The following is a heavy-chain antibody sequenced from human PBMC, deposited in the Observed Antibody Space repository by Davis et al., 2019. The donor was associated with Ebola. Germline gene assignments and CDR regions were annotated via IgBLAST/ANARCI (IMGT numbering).Heavy chain of an antibody. CDR3: ATKGIMFGGVNY. CDR2: ISYDGSDK. V-gene: IGHV3-30*03. D-gene: IGHD3-16*01. J-gene: IGHJ4*02. Sequence: GESLKISCAASGFSFSSYGMHWVRQAPGKGLEWVAVISYDGSDKYYADSVKGRFTISRDNSRDTLYLQMNSLRAEDTAVYYCATKGIMFGGVNYWGQGTLVTVSS. CDR1: GFSFSSYG.